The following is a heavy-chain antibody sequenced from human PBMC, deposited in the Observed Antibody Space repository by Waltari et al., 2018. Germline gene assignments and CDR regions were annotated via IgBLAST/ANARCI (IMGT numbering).Heavy chain of an antibody. Sequence: QVQLVQSGAEVKKPGSSVQVSCKASGGTFSSYSISWVRQAPGHGLEWMGGIIPIFGTANYAQKFQGRVTITTDESTSTAYMELSSLRSEDTAVYYCARESFDGSGSYYNDDAFDIWGQGTMVTVSS. CDR3: ARESFDGSGSYYNDDAFDI. D-gene: IGHD3-10*01. CDR1: GGTFSSYS. V-gene: IGHV1-69*05. J-gene: IGHJ3*02. CDR2: IIPIFGTA.